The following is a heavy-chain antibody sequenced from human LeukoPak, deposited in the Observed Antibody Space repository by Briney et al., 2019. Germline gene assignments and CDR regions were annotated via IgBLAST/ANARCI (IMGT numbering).Heavy chain of an antibody. CDR3: ARSYDGYVRSFDY. Sequence: GGSLRLSCAASGFIFSSHWMSWVRQAPGKGLEWMASIKEDGSENSYMDSVKGRFTISRDNAKNSLYPQMNSLRAEDTAVYYCARSYDGYVRSFDYWGQGALVTVSS. V-gene: IGHV3-7*01. CDR1: GFIFSSHW. CDR2: IKEDGSEN. J-gene: IGHJ4*02. D-gene: IGHD5-24*01.